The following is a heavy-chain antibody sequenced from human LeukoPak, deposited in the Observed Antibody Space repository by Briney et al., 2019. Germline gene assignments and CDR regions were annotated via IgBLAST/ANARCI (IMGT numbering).Heavy chain of an antibody. D-gene: IGHD4-17*01. CDR1: GFTFSDYD. V-gene: IGHV3-11*03. CDR2: IGSSSSYT. Sequence: GGSLRLSCAASGFTFSDYDMSWIRQAPGKGLEWVSYIGSSSSYTNYADSVKGRFTISRDNAKNSLYLQINNVKAEDTAVYYCARTSVNSLWDDAFDIWGQGTMVTVSS. J-gene: IGHJ3*02. CDR3: ARTSVNSLWDDAFDI.